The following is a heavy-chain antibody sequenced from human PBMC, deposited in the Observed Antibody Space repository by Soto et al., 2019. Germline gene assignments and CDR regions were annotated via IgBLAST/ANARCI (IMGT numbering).Heavy chain of an antibody. CDR1: GYSFTTYW. D-gene: IGHD2-15*01. V-gene: IGHV5-51*01. CDR2: MYPGDSDT. Sequence: GESLKISCKGSGYSFTTYWIGWVRQMPGKGLELMGIMYPGDSDTRYSPSFQGQVTISADKSITTAYLQWSSLKASDTAMYFCARAQGSSGGVDYWGQGPLVTVSS. CDR3: ARAQGSSGGVDY. J-gene: IGHJ4*02.